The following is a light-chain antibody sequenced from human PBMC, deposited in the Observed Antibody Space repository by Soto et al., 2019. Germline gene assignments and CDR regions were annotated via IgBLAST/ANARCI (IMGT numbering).Light chain of an antibody. V-gene: IGKV3-15*01. Sequence: EIVMTQSPATLSVSPGERATLSCRASQSVSSNLAWYQQKPGQAPRLLIYGASTRATGIPARFSGSGSGTEFTLTISSLQSEDFAVYYRQQYNNWAIFTFGPGTKVDIK. J-gene: IGKJ3*01. CDR2: GAS. CDR1: QSVSSN. CDR3: QQYNNWAIFT.